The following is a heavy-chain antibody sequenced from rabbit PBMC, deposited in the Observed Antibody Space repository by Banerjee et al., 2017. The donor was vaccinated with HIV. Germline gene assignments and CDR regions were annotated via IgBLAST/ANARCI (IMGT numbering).Heavy chain of an antibody. CDR2: IYAGSSGST. V-gene: IGHV1S40*01. CDR1: GFSFSSGYY. J-gene: IGHJ4*01. Sequence: QSLEESGGDLVKPGASLTLTCTASGFSFSSGYYMCWVRQAPGKGLEWIACIYAGSSGSTQYANWAKGRFTISKISSTTVTLQMTSLTAADTATYFCARDLAGVIGWNFDLWGQGTLVTVS. D-gene: IGHD4-1*01. CDR3: ARDLAGVIGWNFDL.